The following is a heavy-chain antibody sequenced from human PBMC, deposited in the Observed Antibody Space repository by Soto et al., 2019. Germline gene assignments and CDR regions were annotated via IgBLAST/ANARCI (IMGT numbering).Heavy chain of an antibody. J-gene: IGHJ6*02. Sequence: GGSLRLSCAASGFTFSSYGMHWVRQAPGKGLEWVAVIWYDGSNKYYADSVKGRFTISRDNSKNTLYLQMNSLRAEDTAVYYCARDPPQSLGSGYYYGMDVWGQGTTVTVSS. CDR3: ARDPPQSLGSGYYYGMDV. D-gene: IGHD3-10*01. CDR1: GFTFSSYG. CDR2: IWYDGSNK. V-gene: IGHV3-33*01.